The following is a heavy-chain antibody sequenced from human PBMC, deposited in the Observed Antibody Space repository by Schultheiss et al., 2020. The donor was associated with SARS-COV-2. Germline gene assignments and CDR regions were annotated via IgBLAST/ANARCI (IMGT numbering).Heavy chain of an antibody. CDR2: ISYDGSNK. D-gene: IGHD5-18*01. J-gene: IGHJ6*02. CDR3: AKDISYGSYYYYGMDV. CDR1: GFTFSSYG. V-gene: IGHV3-30*18. Sequence: GESLKISCAASGFTFSSYGMHWVRQAPGKGLEWVAVISYDGSNKYYADSVKCRFTISRDNAKNSLYLQMNSLRAEDTALYYCAKDISYGSYYYYGMDVWGQGTTVTVSS.